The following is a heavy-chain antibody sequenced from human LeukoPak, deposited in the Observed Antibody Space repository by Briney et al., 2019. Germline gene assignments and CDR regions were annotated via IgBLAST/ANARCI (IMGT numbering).Heavy chain of an antibody. CDR3: ARDGTPYYYDSSGYFNWFDP. J-gene: IGHJ5*02. D-gene: IGHD3-22*01. V-gene: IGHV1-2*02. Sequence: ASVKVSCKASGYTFSGHYMHWVRQAPGQGLEWMGWINPNSGGTNYAQKFQVRVTMTRDTSISTAYMELSRLRSDDTAVYYCARDGTPYYYDSSGYFNWFDPWGQGTLVTVSS. CDR2: INPNSGGT. CDR1: GYTFSGHY.